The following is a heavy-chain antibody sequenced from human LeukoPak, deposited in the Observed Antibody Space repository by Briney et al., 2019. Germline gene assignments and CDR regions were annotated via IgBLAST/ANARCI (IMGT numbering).Heavy chain of an antibody. CDR2: MSPNSGNT. Sequence: ASVKVFCKASGYTFTSYDINWVRQATGQGLEWMGWMSPNSGNTGYAQKFQGRVTMTRNTSISTAYMELSSLRSEDTAVYYCARGLIVGALRPPGYWGQGTLVTVSS. J-gene: IGHJ4*02. CDR3: ARGLIVGALRPPGY. CDR1: GYTFTSYD. V-gene: IGHV1-8*01. D-gene: IGHD1-26*01.